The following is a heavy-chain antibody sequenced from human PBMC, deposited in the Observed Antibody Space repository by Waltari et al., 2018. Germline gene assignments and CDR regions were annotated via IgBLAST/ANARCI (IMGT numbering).Heavy chain of an antibody. CDR2: IYHSGST. D-gene: IGHD3-16*01. J-gene: IGHJ4*02. CDR1: GYSLSSGYY. V-gene: IGHV4-38-2*01. Sequence: QVQLQESGPGLVKPSETLSLTCAVSGYSLSSGYYWGWIRQPPGKGLEWIGSIYHSGSTYYNPSLKSRVTISVDTSKNQFSLKLSSVTAADTAVYYCARRVVGEIDYWGQGTLVTVSS. CDR3: ARRVVGEIDY.